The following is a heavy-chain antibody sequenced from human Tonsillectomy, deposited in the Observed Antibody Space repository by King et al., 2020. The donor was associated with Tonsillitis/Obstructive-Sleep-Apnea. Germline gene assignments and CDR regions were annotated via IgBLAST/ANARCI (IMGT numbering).Heavy chain of an antibody. CDR1: GGSFSGYY. CDR2: INHSGST. Sequence: VQLQQWGAGLLKPSETLSLTCAVYGGSFSGYYWTWIRQPPGKGLEWVGEINHSGSTNYRPSLNSRVTISLDTSKNQLSLNLSSVTAADTAVYYCARGGNLDSLDIWGQGTMVTVSS. CDR3: ARGGNLDSLDI. V-gene: IGHV4-34*01. D-gene: IGHD4-23*01. J-gene: IGHJ3*02.